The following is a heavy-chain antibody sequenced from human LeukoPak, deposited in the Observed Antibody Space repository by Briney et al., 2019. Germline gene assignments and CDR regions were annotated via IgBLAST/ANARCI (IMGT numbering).Heavy chain of an antibody. D-gene: IGHD3-3*01. Sequence: GGSLRLSCAASGFTFSSYAMHWVRQAPGKGLEYVSAISSNGGSTYYANSMKGRFTISRDNSKNTLYLQMGSLRAEDMAVYYCARSRAVEWLFHLDYWGQGTLVTVSS. J-gene: IGHJ4*02. V-gene: IGHV3-64*01. CDR3: ARSRAVEWLFHLDY. CDR1: GFTFSSYA. CDR2: ISSNGGST.